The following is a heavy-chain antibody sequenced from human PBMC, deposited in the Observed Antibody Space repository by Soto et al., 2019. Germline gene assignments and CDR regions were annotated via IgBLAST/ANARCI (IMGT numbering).Heavy chain of an antibody. D-gene: IGHD4-4*01. Sequence: GGSLRLSCAASGFNFSNYNMHWVRQAPGKGLEWVALILHDGSNEYYADSVKGRFTISRDNSKNTLYLQMKSLRAEDTAVYYCAKSRDGYSFYFYYGMDVWGPGTTVTVSS. CDR1: GFNFSNYN. CDR2: ILHDGSNE. J-gene: IGHJ6*02. CDR3: AKSRDGYSFYFYYGMDV. V-gene: IGHV3-30*18.